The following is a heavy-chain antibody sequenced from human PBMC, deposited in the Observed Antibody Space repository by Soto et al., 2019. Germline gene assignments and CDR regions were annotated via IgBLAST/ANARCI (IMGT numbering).Heavy chain of an antibody. CDR3: AKGPQSWFGELLFDY. CDR2: ISYDGSNK. CDR1: GFTFSSYG. V-gene: IGHV3-30*18. D-gene: IGHD3-10*01. J-gene: IGHJ4*02. Sequence: QVQLVESGGGGVQPGRSLRLSCAASGFTFSSYGMHWVRQAPGKGLEWVAVISYDGSNKYYADSVKGRFTISRDNSKNTLYLQMNSLRAEDTAVYYCAKGPQSWFGELLFDYWGQGTLVTVSS.